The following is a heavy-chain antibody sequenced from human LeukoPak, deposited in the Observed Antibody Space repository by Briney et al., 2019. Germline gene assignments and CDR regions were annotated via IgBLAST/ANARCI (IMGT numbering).Heavy chain of an antibody. CDR2: IYYSGST. Sequence: PSETLSLTCTVSGGSISSYYWSWIRQPPGKGLEWIGIYYSGSTNYNPSLKSRVTISVDTSKNQFSLKLSSVTAADTAVYYCARDSSGWATVFDYWGQGTLVTVSS. CDR1: GGSISSYY. J-gene: IGHJ4*02. D-gene: IGHD6-19*01. V-gene: IGHV4-59*01. CDR3: ARDSSGWATVFDY.